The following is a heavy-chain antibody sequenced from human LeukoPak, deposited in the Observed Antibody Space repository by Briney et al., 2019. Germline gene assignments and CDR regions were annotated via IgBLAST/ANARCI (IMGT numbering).Heavy chain of an antibody. CDR1: GGSMSSHY. D-gene: IGHD6-13*01. J-gene: IGHJ4*02. CDR3: ARLGIAAAAYFDY. CDR2: IYYSGTT. Sequence: SETLSLICTVSGGSMSSHYWSWIRQPPGKGLEWIGYIYYSGTTNYNPSLKSRVTISVDTSKNQFSLKLNSVTAADTAVYYCARLGIAAAAYFDYWGQGNLVTVSS. V-gene: IGHV4-59*08.